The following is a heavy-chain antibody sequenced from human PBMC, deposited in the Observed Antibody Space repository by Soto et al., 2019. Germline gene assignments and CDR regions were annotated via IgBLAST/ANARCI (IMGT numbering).Heavy chain of an antibody. CDR1: GFTFNTYN. CDR2: ISSSSYTI. V-gene: IGHV3-48*02. Sequence: GGSLRLSCTASGFTFNTYNMNWVRQAPGKGLEWVSYISSSSYTIKYADSVEGRFTVSGDNGKKSLYLQMNSLRDEDTAVYFCAREISLPAGSYFDYWGQVTTGTVSS. J-gene: IGHJ4*02. CDR3: AREISLPAGSYFDY. D-gene: IGHD3-10*01.